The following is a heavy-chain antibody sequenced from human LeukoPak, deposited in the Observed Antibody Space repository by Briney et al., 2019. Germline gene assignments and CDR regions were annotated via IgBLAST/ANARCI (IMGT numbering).Heavy chain of an antibody. CDR3: AREAGGAIEFYFDY. J-gene: IGHJ4*02. CDR1: GYTFTNYG. V-gene: IGHV1-18*01. Sequence: ASVKVSCKASGYTFTNYGISWVRQAPGQGLEWMGWISAYNGNTNYAQKLQGRVTVTTDTSTTTAYMELRGLTSDDTAVYYCAREAGGAIEFYFDYWGQGTLVTVSS. D-gene: IGHD3-16*02. CDR2: ISAYNGNT.